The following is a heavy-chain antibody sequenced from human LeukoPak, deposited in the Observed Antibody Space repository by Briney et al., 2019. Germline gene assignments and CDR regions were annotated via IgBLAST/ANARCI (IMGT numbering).Heavy chain of an antibody. V-gene: IGHV3-30*18. D-gene: IGHD3-10*01. J-gene: IGHJ4*02. CDR2: ISYDGTNK. CDR3: AKERNYYGSGSSTDFDF. Sequence: GGSLRLSCAASGFTFSSYDMHWVRQAPGKGLEWVAVISYDGTNKYYADDSAKGRFTISRDNSRDTLYLQMNSLSAEDTAVYYCAKERNYYGSGSSTDFDFWGQGTLVTVSS. CDR1: GFTFSSYD.